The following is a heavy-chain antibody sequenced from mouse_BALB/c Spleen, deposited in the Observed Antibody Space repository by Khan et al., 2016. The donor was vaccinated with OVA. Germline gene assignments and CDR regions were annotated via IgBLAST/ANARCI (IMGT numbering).Heavy chain of an antibody. D-gene: IGHD1-2*01. CDR2: ISYSGGT. J-gene: IGHJ2*01. CDR3: ARTARIKY. Sequence: EVQLQESGPGLVKPSQSLSLTCTVTGYSITSDYAWNWIRQFPGNKLEWMGYISYSGGTSYNPSLKSRISITRDTSKNQFFLQLNSVTTEDTATYYCARTARIKYWGQGTTLTVSS. V-gene: IGHV3-2*02. CDR1: GYSITSDYA.